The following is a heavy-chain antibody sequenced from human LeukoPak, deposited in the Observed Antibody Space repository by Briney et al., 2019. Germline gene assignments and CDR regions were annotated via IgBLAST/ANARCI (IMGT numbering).Heavy chain of an antibody. Sequence: KPSETLSLTCPVSGGSISSSSYYWGWIRQPPGKGLEWIGSIYYSGSTYYNPSLKSRVTISVDTSKNQFSLKLSSVTAADTAVYYCARHWNRGSRDYWGQGTLVTVSS. D-gene: IGHD1-26*01. CDR1: GGSISSSSYY. CDR2: IYYSGST. V-gene: IGHV4-39*01. CDR3: ARHWNRGSRDY. J-gene: IGHJ4*02.